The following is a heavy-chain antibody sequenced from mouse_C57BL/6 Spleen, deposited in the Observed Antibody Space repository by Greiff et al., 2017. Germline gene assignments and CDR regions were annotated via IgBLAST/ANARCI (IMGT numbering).Heavy chain of an antibody. V-gene: IGHV1-52*01. J-gene: IGHJ3*01. D-gene: IGHD1-1*01. CDR2: IDPSDSET. CDR3: ARSFTTETWFAY. CDR1: GYTFTSYW. Sequence: VQLQQPGAELVRPGSSVKLSCTASGYTFTSYWMHWVKQRPIQGLEWIGNIDPSDSETHYNQKFKDKATLTVDKSSSTAYMQLSSLTSEDSAVYYCARSFTTETWFAYWGQGTLVTVSA.